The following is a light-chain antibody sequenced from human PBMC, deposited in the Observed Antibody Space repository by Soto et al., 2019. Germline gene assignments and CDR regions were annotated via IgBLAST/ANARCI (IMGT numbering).Light chain of an antibody. J-gene: IGLJ2*01. CDR1: SSNIGSNY. CDR3: AAWDDSRSGHVV. CDR2: RNN. V-gene: IGLV1-47*01. Sequence: QSVLTQPPSGSGTPGQRVTISCSGSSSNIGSNYVYWYQQLPGTAPKLLIYRNNQRPSGVPDRLSGSKSGTSASLAISGLRSEDEADYHWAAWDDSRSGHVVFGGGTKFTVL.